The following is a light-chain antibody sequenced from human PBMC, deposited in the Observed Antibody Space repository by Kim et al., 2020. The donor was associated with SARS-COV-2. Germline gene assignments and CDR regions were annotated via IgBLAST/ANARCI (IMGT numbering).Light chain of an antibody. Sequence: SVPPGKPARITCGAKNFGSNSVHWYQQKPGQAPVLVVYDDSDRPSEIPERFSGSNSGNTATLTISRVEAGDEADYYCQVWDSSSDVFGTGTKVTVL. CDR2: DDS. V-gene: IGLV3-21*03. J-gene: IGLJ1*01. CDR3: QVWDSSSDV. CDR1: NFGSNS.